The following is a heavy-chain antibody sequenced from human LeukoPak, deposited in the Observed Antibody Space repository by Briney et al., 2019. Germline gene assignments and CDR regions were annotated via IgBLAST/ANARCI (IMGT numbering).Heavy chain of an antibody. D-gene: IGHD5-18*01. Sequence: GASVKVSCKASGYTFTSCYMHWVRQAPGQGLEWMGIINPSGGSTSYAQKFQGRVTMTRDTSTSTVYMELSSLRSEDTAVYYCAREGYSYGYPDYWGQGTLVTVSS. CDR3: AREGYSYGYPDY. V-gene: IGHV1-46*01. CDR2: INPSGGST. J-gene: IGHJ4*02. CDR1: GYTFTSCY.